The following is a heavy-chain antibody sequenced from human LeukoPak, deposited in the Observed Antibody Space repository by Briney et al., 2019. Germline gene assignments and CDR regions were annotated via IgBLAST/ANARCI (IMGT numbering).Heavy chain of an antibody. D-gene: IGHD5-18*01. CDR1: GDSISGSNW. Sequence: SETLSLTCDVSGDSISGSNWWNWVRQPPGKGLEWIGGIYHSGSTNYNPSLKSRVTMSVDKSKNQFSLKLSSVTAADTAVYYCAISSRGYSYGWRIDYWGQGTLVTVSS. CDR3: AISSRGYSYGWRIDY. V-gene: IGHV4-4*02. J-gene: IGHJ4*02. CDR2: IYHSGST.